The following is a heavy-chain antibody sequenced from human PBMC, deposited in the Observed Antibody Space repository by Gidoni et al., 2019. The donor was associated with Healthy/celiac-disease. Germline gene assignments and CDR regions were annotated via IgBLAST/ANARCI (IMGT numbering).Heavy chain of an antibody. V-gene: IGHV3-48*01. CDR1: GSPFSSYS. CDR3: ARPGGAYCGGDCYPTSGFDI. J-gene: IGHJ3*02. CDR2: ISSSSSAI. D-gene: IGHD2-21*02. Sequence: EVQLVESGGGLVQPGGSLRLSCAASGSPFSSYSMNWVRQAPGKGLEWVSYISSSSSAIYYADSVKGRFTISRDNAKNSLYLQMNSLRAEDSAVYYCARPGGAYCGGDCYPTSGFDIWGQGTMVTVSS.